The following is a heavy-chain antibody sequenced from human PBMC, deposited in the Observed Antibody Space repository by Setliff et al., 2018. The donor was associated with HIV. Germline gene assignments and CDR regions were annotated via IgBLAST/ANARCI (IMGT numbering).Heavy chain of an antibody. CDR2: IAFDGSNR. V-gene: IGHV3-30*10. Sequence: HPGGSLRLSCVASGFTISVYNMHWVRQIPGKGLEWVAFIAFDGSNRYYIDSRKGRFTISRDNPKKTVYLQMNSLRAEDTAVYYCARGPGTLGYSGYASWGQGTLVTVSS. J-gene: IGHJ4*02. CDR3: ARGPGTLGYSGYAS. CDR1: GFTISVYN. D-gene: IGHD5-12*01.